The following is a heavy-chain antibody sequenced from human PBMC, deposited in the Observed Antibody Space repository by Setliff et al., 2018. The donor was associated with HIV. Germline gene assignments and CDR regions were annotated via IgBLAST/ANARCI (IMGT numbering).Heavy chain of an antibody. CDR2: IYHSGTT. J-gene: IGHJ4*02. D-gene: IGHD3-10*01. V-gene: IGHV4-38-2*01. Sequence: KSSETLSLTCAVSGYSISSGYYWGWIRQPPGKGLEWVGSIYHSGTTYYNPSLKSRVTISVDTSKNQFSLKLSSVTAADTAVYYCARHDSGGSGSYSDYWGQGTLVTVS. CDR3: ARHDSGGSGSYSDY. CDR1: GYSISSGYY.